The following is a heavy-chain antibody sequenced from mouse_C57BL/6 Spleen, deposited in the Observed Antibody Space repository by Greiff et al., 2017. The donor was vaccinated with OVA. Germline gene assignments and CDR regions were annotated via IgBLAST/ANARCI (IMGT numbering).Heavy chain of an antibody. J-gene: IGHJ2*01. V-gene: IGHV1-82*01. D-gene: IGHD2-3*01. Sequence: VKLQESGPELVKPGASVKISCKASGYAFSSSWMNWVKQRPGKGLEWIGRIYPGDGDPNYNGKFKGKATLTADKSSSTAYMQLSSLTSEDSAVYFCARADDGYPFDYWGQGTTLTVSS. CDR2: IYPGDGDP. CDR3: ARADDGYPFDY. CDR1: GYAFSSSW.